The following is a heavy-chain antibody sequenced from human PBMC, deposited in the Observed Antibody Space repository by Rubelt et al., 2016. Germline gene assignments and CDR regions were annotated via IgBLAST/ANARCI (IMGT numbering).Heavy chain of an antibody. D-gene: IGHD3-3*02. CDR1: GFTFSTYA. V-gene: IGHV3-23*01. CDR3: VRAASEGAFSYYYGLDV. Sequence: VRGGGSLRLSCAASGFTFSTYAMSWVRQAPGKGLEWVSSISGSGDSTFYADSVKGRFTSSRDNSKNTLYLQMNSLRAEDTAVYYCVRAASEGAFSYYYGLDVWGQGTTVTVSS. CDR2: ISGSGDST. J-gene: IGHJ6*02.